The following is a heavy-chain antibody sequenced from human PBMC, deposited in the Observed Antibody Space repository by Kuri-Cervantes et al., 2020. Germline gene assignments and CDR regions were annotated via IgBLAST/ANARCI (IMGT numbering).Heavy chain of an antibody. Sequence: SETLSLTCSVSGASVSGGSYYWSWIRQPPGKGLEWIGYVYYSGSTKYNPSPKSRVTISVDTSKNQFSLKLTSVTGADTAVYYCARVLGWFDPWGQGTLVTVSS. CDR3: ARVLGWFDP. V-gene: IGHV4-61*01. CDR1: GASVSGGSYY. J-gene: IGHJ5*02. CDR2: VYYSGST.